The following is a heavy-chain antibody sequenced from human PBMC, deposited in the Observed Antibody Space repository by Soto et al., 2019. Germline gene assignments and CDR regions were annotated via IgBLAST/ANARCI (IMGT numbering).Heavy chain of an antibody. J-gene: IGHJ4*02. CDR3: ASVFTTSGSGSYDS. CDR2: ISSTGTGI. Sequence: PGGSLRLSCAGSGLSFSDHYMTWIRQAPGKGLEWVSHISSTGTGINSADSVRGRFTISRDNAKNSLYLQMNDLRDEDTAVYYCASVFTTSGSGSYDSWGQGTLVTVSS. CDR1: GLSFSDHY. D-gene: IGHD3-10*01. V-gene: IGHV3-11*01.